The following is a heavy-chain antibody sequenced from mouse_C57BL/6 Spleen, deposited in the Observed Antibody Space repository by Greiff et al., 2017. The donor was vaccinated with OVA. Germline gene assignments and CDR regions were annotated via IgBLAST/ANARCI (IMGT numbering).Heavy chain of an antibody. Sequence: QVQLQQPGAELVKPGASVKLSCKASGYTFTSYWMHWVKQRPGQGLEWIGMIHPNSGSTNYNEKFKSKATLTVDKSSSIAYMQLSSLTSEDSAVYYCAREGWPRAMDYWGQGTSVTVSS. CDR1: GYTFTSYW. D-gene: IGHD1-1*02. CDR3: AREGWPRAMDY. CDR2: IHPNSGST. V-gene: IGHV1-64*01. J-gene: IGHJ4*01.